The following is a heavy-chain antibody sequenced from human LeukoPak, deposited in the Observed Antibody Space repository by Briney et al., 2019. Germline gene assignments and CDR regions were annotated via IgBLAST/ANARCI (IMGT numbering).Heavy chain of an antibody. J-gene: IGHJ4*02. V-gene: IGHV4-39*01. D-gene: IGHD5-24*01. CDR1: GGSISSSSYY. CDR2: IYYSGST. CDR3: ARRNGDGYNYSGGVDY. Sequence: SETLSLTCTVSGGSISSSSYYWGWIRQPPGKGLEWIGSIYYSGSTYYNPSLKSRVTISVDTSKNQFSLKLSSVTAADTAVYYCARRNGDGYNYSGGVDYWGQGTLVTVSS.